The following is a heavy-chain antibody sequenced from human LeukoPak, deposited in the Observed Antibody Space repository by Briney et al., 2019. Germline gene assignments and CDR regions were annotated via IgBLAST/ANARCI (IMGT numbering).Heavy chain of an antibody. CDR2: INWNGGST. Sequence: GGSLRLSRAASGFTFDDYGMSWVRQAPGKGLEWVSGINWNGGSTGYADSVKGRFTISRDNAKNSLYLQMNSLRAEDTALYYCARDQGYDILTGTSYYMDVWGKGTTVTVSS. D-gene: IGHD3-9*01. V-gene: IGHV3-20*04. CDR1: GFTFDDYG. CDR3: ARDQGYDILTGTSYYMDV. J-gene: IGHJ6*03.